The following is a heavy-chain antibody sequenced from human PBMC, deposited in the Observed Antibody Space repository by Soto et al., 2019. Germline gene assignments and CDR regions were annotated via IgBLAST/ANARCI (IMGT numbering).Heavy chain of an antibody. J-gene: IGHJ4*02. CDR1: DYTSTSYG. D-gene: IGHD6-13*01. V-gene: IGHV1-18*01. CDR3: ARSGSSWNLREFDY. CDR2: ISVYNGNT. Sequence: ASVKVSCKASDYTSTSYGIIWVRQAPGQGLEWIGWISVYNGNTNYAQKFRGRVTMTTDISTTTAYMEMRSLRSDDTAVYYCARSGSSWNLREFDYWGQGTLVTVSS.